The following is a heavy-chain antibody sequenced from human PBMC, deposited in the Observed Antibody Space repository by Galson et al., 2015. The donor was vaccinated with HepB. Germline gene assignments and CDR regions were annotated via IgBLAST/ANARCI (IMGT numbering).Heavy chain of an antibody. CDR3: GTSPHHGMDI. J-gene: IGHJ6*02. Sequence: SLRLSCAASGLSFSPFSFYWVRQAPGKGLEWVSSISGSSSYIFYAESLRGRFTVSRDNSKKSLYLQMNSLRAEDTGVYFCGTSPHHGMDIWGQGTTVTVSS. CDR1: GLSFSPFS. V-gene: IGHV3-21*01. CDR2: ISGSSSYI.